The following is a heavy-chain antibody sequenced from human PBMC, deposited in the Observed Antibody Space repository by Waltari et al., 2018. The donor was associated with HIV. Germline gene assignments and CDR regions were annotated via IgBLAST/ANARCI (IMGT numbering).Heavy chain of an antibody. CDR3: ARNSSGKGNRYFYYGLDV. J-gene: IGHJ6*02. CDR1: GYNFINFD. D-gene: IGHD3-22*01. CDR2: MNPNSGNT. Sequence: QVHLVQSGPEVKRPGASGKIYCKAYGYNFINFDVNWVRQAAGQGPEWLGWMNPNSGNTASPYIFEERVTMTRDVSTDPAYLEMSGLTPEDTAIYYCARNSSGKGNRYFYYGLDVWGQGTPVTV. V-gene: IGHV1-8*02.